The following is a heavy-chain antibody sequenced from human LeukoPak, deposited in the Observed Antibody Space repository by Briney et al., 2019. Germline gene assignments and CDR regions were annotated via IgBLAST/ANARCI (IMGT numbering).Heavy chain of an antibody. V-gene: IGHV4-59*01. Sequence: SETLSLTCTVSGGSISSYYWSWIRQPPGKGLEWIGYIYYSGSTNYNPSLKSRVTISVDTSKNQFSLKLSSVTAADTAVYYCARDQGFQSALFDYWGQGTLVTVSS. CDR2: IYYSGST. J-gene: IGHJ4*02. CDR3: ARDQGFQSALFDY. D-gene: IGHD3-10*01. CDR1: GGSISSYY.